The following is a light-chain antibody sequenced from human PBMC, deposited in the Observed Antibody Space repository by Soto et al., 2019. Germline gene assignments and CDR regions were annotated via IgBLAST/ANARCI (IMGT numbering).Light chain of an antibody. CDR2: RAS. CDR1: QSVSSN. CDR3: QQYDKWPPVT. Sequence: EIVMTQSPATLSVSPGERATLSCRASQSVSSNLAWYQQKPGQAPRLLIYRASTRATGTPARFSGSGSGTEFTLTISSLQSEDLAVYYCQQYDKWPPVTFGGGTKVELK. J-gene: IGKJ4*01. V-gene: IGKV3-15*01.